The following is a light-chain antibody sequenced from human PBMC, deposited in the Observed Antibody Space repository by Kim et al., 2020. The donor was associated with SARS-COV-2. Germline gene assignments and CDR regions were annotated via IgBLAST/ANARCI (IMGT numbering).Light chain of an antibody. CDR1: QSVYSNY. J-gene: IGKJ1*01. CDR3: QEYGSSWT. CDR2: GAS. Sequence: EIVLTQSPGTLSLSPGERATLSCRASQSVYSNYLAWYLQKPGQAPRLLIYGASSRATGVPDRFSGSGSGTDFTLTINRLQPDDFAVYYCQEYGSSWTFGQGTKLDIK. V-gene: IGKV3-20*01.